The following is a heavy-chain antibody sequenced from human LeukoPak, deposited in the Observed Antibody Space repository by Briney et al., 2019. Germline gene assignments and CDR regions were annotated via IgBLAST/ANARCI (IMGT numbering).Heavy chain of an antibody. Sequence: SETLSLTCTVSGDSMSSSSYYWGWIRQTPGKGLEWIGNIYFAGTTNYNPSLKSRVTISADMSNNRFSLKLTSVTAADTAVYYCAGMRITVFRDGTEHYHHGLDVWGHGTTVIVS. J-gene: IGHJ6*02. D-gene: IGHD3-10*01. CDR1: GDSMSSSSYY. CDR2: IYFAGTT. V-gene: IGHV4-39*02. CDR3: AGMRITVFRDGTEHYHHGLDV.